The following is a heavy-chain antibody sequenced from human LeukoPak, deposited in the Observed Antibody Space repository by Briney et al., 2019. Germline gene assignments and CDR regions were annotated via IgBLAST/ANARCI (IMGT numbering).Heavy chain of an antibody. CDR2: IKQDGSVK. CDR1: GFTFTDYR. Sequence: PGGSLRLSCAASGFTFTDYRMTWVRQAPGKGLEWVANIKQDGSVKYYVDSVKGRFTISRDNAQNSLYLQMNSLRAEDTAVYYCARDEPVYWGQGTLVTVSS. V-gene: IGHV3-7*01. J-gene: IGHJ4*02. CDR3: ARDEPVY.